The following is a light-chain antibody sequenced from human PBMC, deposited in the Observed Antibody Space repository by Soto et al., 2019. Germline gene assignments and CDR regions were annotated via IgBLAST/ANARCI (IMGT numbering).Light chain of an antibody. CDR1: QGVSSTY. Sequence: EIVLTQSPGTLSLSRGERATLSCRASQGVSSTYLAWYQQKPGQAPRLLIYGASFRATGIPDRFSGSGSGTDFPLTISRLEPEDFAVYYCQQFGGSSRTFGQGTKVDIK. CDR2: GAS. V-gene: IGKV3-20*01. CDR3: QQFGGSSRT. J-gene: IGKJ1*01.